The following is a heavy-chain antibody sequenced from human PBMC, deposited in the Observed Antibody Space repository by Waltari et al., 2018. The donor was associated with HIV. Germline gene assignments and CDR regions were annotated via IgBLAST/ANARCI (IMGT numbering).Heavy chain of an antibody. V-gene: IGHV3-74*01. CDR1: GFTFSRYW. Sequence: EVRLVESGGGLGQPGGSLRLSCAGSGFTFSRYWMHWVRQTPGKGMEWVSRIKPDGTQTDYADSVKGRFTISRDNVKSTLHLQLNALSVEDTALYFCTGDTFGNDDFWGQGVLVTVSS. CDR3: TGDTFGNDDF. D-gene: IGHD1-1*01. CDR2: IKPDGTQT. J-gene: IGHJ4*02.